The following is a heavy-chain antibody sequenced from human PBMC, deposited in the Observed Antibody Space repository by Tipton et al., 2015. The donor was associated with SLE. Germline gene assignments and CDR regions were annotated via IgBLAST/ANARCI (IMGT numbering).Heavy chain of an antibody. CDR3: AREGDLSNRPDWFDP. D-gene: IGHD1-26*01. V-gene: IGHV4-59*01. Sequence: TLSLTCTVSGGSISSYYWSWIRQPPGKGLEWIGYIYYSGTTNYNPSLKSRVTMSVDTSKNQFSLKLSSVTAADTAVYYCAREGDLSNRPDWFDPWGREPWSPSPQ. CDR1: GGSISSYY. CDR2: IYYSGTT. J-gene: IGHJ5*02.